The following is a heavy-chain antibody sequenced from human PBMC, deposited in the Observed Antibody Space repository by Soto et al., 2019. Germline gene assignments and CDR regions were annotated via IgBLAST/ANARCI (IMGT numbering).Heavy chain of an antibody. CDR2: IYHSGST. Sequence: ETLSLTCAVSGYSISSGYYWGWIRQPPGKGLEWIGSIYHSGSTYYNPSLKSRVTMSVDTSKNQFSLKLSSVTAADTAVYYCARAWGIGVNNWLDPWGQGTLVTVSS. CDR1: GYSISSGYY. CDR3: ARAWGIGVNNWLDP. D-gene: IGHD6-19*01. V-gene: IGHV4-38-2*01. J-gene: IGHJ5*02.